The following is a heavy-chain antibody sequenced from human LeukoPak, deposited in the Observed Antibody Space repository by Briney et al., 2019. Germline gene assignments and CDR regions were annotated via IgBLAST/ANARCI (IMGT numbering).Heavy chain of an antibody. Sequence: SETLSLTCTVSGGSIGSYYWSWIRLPPGKGLEWIGYIYYSGSTNYNPSLKSRVTISVDTSKNQFSLKLSSVTAADTAVYYCARHVAYIVVVPAAIRVALDAFDIWGQGTMVTVSS. V-gene: IGHV4-59*08. CDR2: IYYSGST. CDR3: ARHVAYIVVVPAAIRVALDAFDI. J-gene: IGHJ3*02. D-gene: IGHD2-2*02. CDR1: GGSIGSYY.